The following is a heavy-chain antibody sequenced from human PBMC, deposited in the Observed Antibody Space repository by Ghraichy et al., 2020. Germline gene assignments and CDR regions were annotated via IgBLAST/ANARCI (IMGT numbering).Heavy chain of an antibody. V-gene: IGHV3-48*02. CDR2: ITSSSRTK. J-gene: IGHJ6*02. D-gene: IGHD4-23*01. Sequence: GGSLRLSCGGSGFTFSAYSMNWVRQSPGRGLEWVSYITSSSRTKSYADSVKGRLTISRDNAQNSLYLQMNSLRDEDTAVYYCARGSTVVRFFYYDGMDVWGQGTTVTVSS. CDR3: ARGSTVVRFFYYDGMDV. CDR1: GFTFSAYS.